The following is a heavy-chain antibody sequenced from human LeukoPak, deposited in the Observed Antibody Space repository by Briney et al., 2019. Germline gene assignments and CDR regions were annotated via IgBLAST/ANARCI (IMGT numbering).Heavy chain of an antibody. V-gene: IGHV1-69*13. D-gene: IGHD3-3*01. Sequence: AASVKVSCKASGGTFSSYAISWVRPAPGQGLEWMGGIIPIFGTANYAQKFQGRVTITADESTSTAYMELSSLRSEDTAVYYCARGSGEWLAHIVSWGQGTLVTVSS. CDR3: ARGSGEWLAHIVS. J-gene: IGHJ4*02. CDR2: IIPIFGTA. CDR1: GGTFSSYA.